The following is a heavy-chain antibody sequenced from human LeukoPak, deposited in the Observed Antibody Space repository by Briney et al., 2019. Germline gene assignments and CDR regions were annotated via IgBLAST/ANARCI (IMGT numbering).Heavy chain of an antibody. V-gene: IGHV5-51*01. D-gene: IGHD2-8*01. J-gene: IGHJ6*03. CDR3: ARHGHCTNGVCYSNYYYYMDV. CDR2: IYPDDSDT. Sequence: GESLKISCKCSGYSFTSYWIGWVRQMPGKGLEWMGIIYPDDSDTRYSPSFEGQIIISVDKSISTAYLQWSSLKASDTATYYCARHGHCTNGVCYSNYYYYMDVWGKGTTVTVSS. CDR1: GYSFTSYW.